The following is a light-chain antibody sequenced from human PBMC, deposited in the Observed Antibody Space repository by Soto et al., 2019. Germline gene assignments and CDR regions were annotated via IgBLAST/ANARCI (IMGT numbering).Light chain of an antibody. V-gene: IGLV1-40*01. CDR1: SSNIGAGYD. J-gene: IGLJ3*02. Sequence: QPVLTQPPSVSGAPGQRVTISCTGSSSNIGAGYDVHGYQQLPGTAPKLLIYGNSNRPSGVPDRFSGSKSGTSASLAITGLQAEDEADYYCQSYDRSLSGSVFGGGTQLTVL. CDR2: GNS. CDR3: QSYDRSLSGSV.